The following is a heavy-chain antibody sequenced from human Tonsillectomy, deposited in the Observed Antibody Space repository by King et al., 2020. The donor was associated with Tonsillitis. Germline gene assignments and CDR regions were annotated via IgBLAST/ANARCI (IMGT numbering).Heavy chain of an antibody. J-gene: IGHJ1*01. V-gene: IGHV4-4*02. D-gene: IGHD2-15*01. CDR1: GGAISSSNW. CDR3: ASAVGSQIQH. CDR2: IYHSGGT. Sequence: VQLQESGPGLVKPSGTLSLTCAVSGGAISSSNWWSGVRQPPGKGLEWIGEIYHSGGTNYNPSLKSRRTISVDKSKNQFALKLSSVTAADTAVYYCASAVGSQIQHWGQGTLVTVSS.